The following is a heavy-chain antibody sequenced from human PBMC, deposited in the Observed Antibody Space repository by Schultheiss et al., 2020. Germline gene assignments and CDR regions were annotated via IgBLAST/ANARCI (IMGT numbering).Heavy chain of an antibody. CDR2: INSDGSST. Sequence: GGSLRLSCAASGFTFSSYWMHWVRQAPGKGLVWVSRINSDGSSTSYADSVKGRFTISRDNAKNTLYLQMNSLRAEDTAVYYCARVVSSGWYFFDYWGQGTLVTVS. CDR1: GFTFSSYW. D-gene: IGHD6-19*01. J-gene: IGHJ4*02. V-gene: IGHV3-74*01. CDR3: ARVVSSGWYFFDY.